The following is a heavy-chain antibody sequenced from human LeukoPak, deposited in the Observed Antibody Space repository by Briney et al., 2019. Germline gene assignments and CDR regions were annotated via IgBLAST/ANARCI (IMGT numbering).Heavy chain of an antibody. D-gene: IGHD3-22*01. V-gene: IGHV1-8*01. CDR3: TRRSHYYDSSGYPPFDL. CDR2: LNPNSGNS. CDR1: GYTFSTYD. J-gene: IGHJ5*02. Sequence: GASVKVSRKASGYTFSTYDINWVRQAPGQGLEWVGWLNPNSGNSGNAQKFQGRITMTRDTSINTAFIELTSLRSEDTALYYCTRRSHYYDSSGYPPFDLWGQGTLVSVSS.